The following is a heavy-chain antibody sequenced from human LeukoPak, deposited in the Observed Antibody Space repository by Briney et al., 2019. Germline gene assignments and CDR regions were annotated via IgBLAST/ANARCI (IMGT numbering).Heavy chain of an antibody. CDR2: ISGSGGST. D-gene: IGHD2-2*02. V-gene: IGHV3-23*01. CDR3: AKVGCSSTSCYTWLLDGMDV. Sequence: PGGSLRLSCAASGFTFSSYAMSWVRQAPGKGLEWVSAISGSGGSTYYADSVKGRFTISRDNSKNTLYLQMNSLRAEDTAVYYCAKVGCSSTSCYTWLLDGMDVRGQGTTVTVSS. J-gene: IGHJ6*02. CDR1: GFTFSSYA.